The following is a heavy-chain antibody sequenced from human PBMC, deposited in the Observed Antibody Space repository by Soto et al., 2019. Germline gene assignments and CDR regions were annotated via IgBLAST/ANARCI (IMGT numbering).Heavy chain of an antibody. D-gene: IGHD6-13*01. J-gene: IGHJ4*02. CDR1: GFTFSNYN. CDR2: ISSSSSYI. V-gene: IGHV3-21*01. Sequence: EVQLVESGGGLVKPGGSLRLSCAASGFTFSNYNMNWVRQAPGKGLEWVSSISSSSSYIFYADSVKGRFTISRANAKNSLYLQMNSLRAEDTAVYYCARDLKGHSSSPYHIDYWGQGTLVTVSS. CDR3: ARDLKGHSSSPYHIDY.